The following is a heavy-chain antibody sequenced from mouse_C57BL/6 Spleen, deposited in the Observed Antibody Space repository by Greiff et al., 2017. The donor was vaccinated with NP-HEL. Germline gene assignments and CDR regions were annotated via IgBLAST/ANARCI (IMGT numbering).Heavy chain of an antibody. V-gene: IGHV1-7*01. D-gene: IGHD1-1*01. CDR1: GYTFTSYW. J-gene: IGHJ3*01. CDR2: INPSSGYT. Sequence: LVESGAELAKPGASVKLSCKASGYTFTSYWMHWVKQRPGQGLEWIGYINPSSGYTKYNQKFKDKATLTADKSSSTAYMQLSSLTYEDSAVDYCARGDYGSSSWFAYWGKGTLVTVSA. CDR3: ARGDYGSSSWFAY.